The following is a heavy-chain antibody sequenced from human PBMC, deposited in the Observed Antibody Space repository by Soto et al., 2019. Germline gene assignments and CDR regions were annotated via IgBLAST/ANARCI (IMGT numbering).Heavy chain of an antibody. J-gene: IGHJ4*02. CDR2: IYYSGST. CDR3: ARLLRPPPTSAHCSGGSCPVDY. Sequence: PSDTLSLTCTVSGGSISSSSYYWGGIRQPPGKGLEWMGRIYYSGSTYYNPSLKSRVTISVDTSKTQSSLKLSSVTAAATAVYSCARLLRPPPTSAHCSGGSCPVDYWGQGTPVPVSS. V-gene: IGHV4-39*01. CDR1: GGSISSSSYY. D-gene: IGHD2-15*01.